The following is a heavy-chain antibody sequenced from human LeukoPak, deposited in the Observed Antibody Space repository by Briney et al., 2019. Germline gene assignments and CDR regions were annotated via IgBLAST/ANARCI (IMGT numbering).Heavy chain of an antibody. J-gene: IGHJ4*02. V-gene: IGHV1-46*01. CDR2: INPSGGST. CDR1: GYTLTSYY. D-gene: IGHD6-6*01. CDR3: AREVEYSSSSRDYFDY. Sequence: ASVKVSCKASGYTLTSYYLHWVRQAPGQGLEWMAIINPSGGSTSYAQKFQGRVTMTRDTSTSTVYMELSSLRSEDTAVYYCAREVEYSSSSRDYFDYWGQGTLVTVSS.